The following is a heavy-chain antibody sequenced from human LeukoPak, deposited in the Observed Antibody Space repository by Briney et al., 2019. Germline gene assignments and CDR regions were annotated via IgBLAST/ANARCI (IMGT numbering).Heavy chain of an antibody. Sequence: GGSLRLSCAASGFTFSSYGMHWVRQAPGKGLEWVAFIRYDGSNKYYADSVKGRFTISRDNSKNTLSLQMNSLRPDDTAAYYCAKFSYGDYVAWGQGTLVIVSS. CDR3: AKFSYGDYVA. D-gene: IGHD4-17*01. V-gene: IGHV3-30*02. J-gene: IGHJ5*02. CDR1: GFTFSSYG. CDR2: IRYDGSNK.